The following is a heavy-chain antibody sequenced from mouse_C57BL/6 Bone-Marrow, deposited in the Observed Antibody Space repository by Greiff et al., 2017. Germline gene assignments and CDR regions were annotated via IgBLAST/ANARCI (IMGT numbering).Heavy chain of an antibody. CDR1: GYTFTDYY. CDR2: INPNNGGT. Sequence: EVQLQQSGPELVKPGASVKISCKASGYTFTDYYMNWVKQSHGKSLEWIGDINPNNGGTSYNQKFKGKATLTVDKSSSTAYMELRSLTSEDSAVYYCARTYSNSYFDVWGTGTTVTVAS. J-gene: IGHJ1*03. CDR3: ARTYSNSYFDV. D-gene: IGHD2-5*01. V-gene: IGHV1-26*01.